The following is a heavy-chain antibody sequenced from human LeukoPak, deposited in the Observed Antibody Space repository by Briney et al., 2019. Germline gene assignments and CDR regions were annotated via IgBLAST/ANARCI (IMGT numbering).Heavy chain of an antibody. Sequence: GGSLRLSCAASGFTFSGYWMSWVRQAPGKGLEGVANINQDGSEKYYVDSVKGRFTISRDNAKNSLFLQMGSLRVEDTAVYYCARESTAGYNSSWYGFRNWGQGTLVSVSS. CDR1: GFTFSGYW. CDR3: ARESTAGYNSSWYGFRN. V-gene: IGHV3-7*01. CDR2: INQDGSEK. J-gene: IGHJ1*01. D-gene: IGHD6-13*01.